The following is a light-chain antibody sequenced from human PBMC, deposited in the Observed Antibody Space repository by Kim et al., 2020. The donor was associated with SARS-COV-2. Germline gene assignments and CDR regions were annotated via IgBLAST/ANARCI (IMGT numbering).Light chain of an antibody. CDR3: QQYGSL. V-gene: IGKV3-20*01. CDR1: QSVSSSY. J-gene: IGKJ2*01. Sequence: EIVLTQSPGTLCLSPGERATLSCRASQSVSSSYLAWYQQKPGQAPRLLIYGASSRSTGIPDRFSGSGSGTDFTLTISRLEPEDFAVYYCQQYGSLFGQGTKLEI. CDR2: GAS.